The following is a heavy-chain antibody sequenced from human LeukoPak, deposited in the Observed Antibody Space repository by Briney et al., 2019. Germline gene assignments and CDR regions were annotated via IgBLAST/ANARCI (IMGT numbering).Heavy chain of an antibody. CDR2: INANSGTT. J-gene: IGHJ5*01. V-gene: IGHV3-23*01. D-gene: IGHD2-21*02. CDR1: GFAFSVYA. Sequence: GRSLRLSCAASGFAFSVYAMSWLRQPPGKGLEWVSTINANSGTTSYAASVRGRFTISRDNSKNALYLQLNTLRADDTATYYCAKPISGGLAVTADWFHPWGQGTLVVVSS. CDR3: AKPISGGLAVTADWFHP.